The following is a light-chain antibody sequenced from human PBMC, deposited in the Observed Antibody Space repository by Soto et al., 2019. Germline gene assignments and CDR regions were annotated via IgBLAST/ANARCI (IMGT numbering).Light chain of an antibody. CDR2: GNS. V-gene: IGLV1-40*01. CDR3: QSCDSSLSGSV. CDR1: SSNIGGGYD. J-gene: IGLJ3*02. Sequence: QSVLTQPPSVSGAPGQTVTISCTGSSSNIGGGYDVYWYQQLPGTAPKLIIYGNSNRPSGVPDRFSGSKSGTSASLAITGLQAEDEADYDCQSCDSSLSGSVFGGGTKLTVL.